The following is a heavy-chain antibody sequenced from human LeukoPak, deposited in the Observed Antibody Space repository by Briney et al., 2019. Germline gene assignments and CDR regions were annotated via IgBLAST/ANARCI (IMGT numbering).Heavy chain of an antibody. D-gene: IGHD5-18*01. CDR1: GFTLSSYD. CDR2: ISYDGSNK. CDR3: AKSLELGAMAYYFDY. V-gene: IGHV3-30*18. Sequence: GGSLRLSCAASGFTLSSYDMHWVRQAPGKGLEWVALISYDGSNKYYADSVKGRFATSRDNSKNTLYLQMNSLRAEDTAVYYCAKSLELGAMAYYFDYWGQGTLVTVSS. J-gene: IGHJ4*02.